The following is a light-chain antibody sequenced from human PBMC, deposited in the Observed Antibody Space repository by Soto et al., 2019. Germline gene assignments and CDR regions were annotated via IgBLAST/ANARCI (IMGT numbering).Light chain of an antibody. CDR3: QSFDSSLFGPL. J-gene: IGLJ2*01. V-gene: IGLV1-40*01. CDR1: SSNIGAGYD. Sequence: QSVLTQPPSVSGAPGQTVTISCTGSSSNIGAGYDVHWYRQVPGTAPKVLIYSDTNRPSGVPGRFSASKSGSSASLVITGLQAEDEADYYCQSFDSSLFGPLFGGGTKLTVL. CDR2: SDT.